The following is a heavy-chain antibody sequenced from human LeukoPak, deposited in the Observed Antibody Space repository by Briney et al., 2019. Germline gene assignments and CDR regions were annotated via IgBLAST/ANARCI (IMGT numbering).Heavy chain of an antibody. CDR1: GLTFSSYA. CDR2: MSYDGSQT. CDR3: ARGRYARRY. D-gene: IGHD3-16*01. J-gene: IGHJ4*02. Sequence: SGGSLRLSCVVSGLTFSSYAFHWVRQAPGKGLDWVAIMSYDGSQTYYADSVKGRFTISRDNSKNTLYLHLNSLRLEDTAVYYCARGRYARRYWGQGTLVTVSS. V-gene: IGHV3-30*04.